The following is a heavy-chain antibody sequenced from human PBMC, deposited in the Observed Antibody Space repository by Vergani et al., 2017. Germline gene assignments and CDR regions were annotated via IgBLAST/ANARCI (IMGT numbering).Heavy chain of an antibody. D-gene: IGHD3-3*01. CDR1: GYSFSNHY. Sequence: QVQLVQSGAEVKKPGASVRVSCKASGYSFSNHYIHWVRQAPGQGLEWMGIINPHNGGTTYAQKFQGRVTITADESTSTAYMELSSLRSEDTAVYYCASRDITIFGVVIIRGYYYYGMDVWGQGTTVTVSS. V-gene: IGHV1-46*01. CDR2: INPHNGGT. J-gene: IGHJ6*02. CDR3: ASRDITIFGVVIIRGYYYYGMDV.